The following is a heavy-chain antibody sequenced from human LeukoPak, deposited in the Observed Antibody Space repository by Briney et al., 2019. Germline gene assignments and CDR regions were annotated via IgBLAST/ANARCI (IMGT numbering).Heavy chain of an antibody. CDR1: GGSFSGYY. J-gene: IGHJ4*02. D-gene: IGHD4-23*01. Sequence: SETLSLTCAVYGGSFSGYYWSWIRQPPGKGLEWIGEINHSGSTSYNPSLKSRVTISVDTSKNQFSLKLSSVTAADTAVYYCARGFVGGNSLAYWGQGTLVTVSS. CDR3: ARGFVGGNSLAY. CDR2: INHSGST. V-gene: IGHV4-34*01.